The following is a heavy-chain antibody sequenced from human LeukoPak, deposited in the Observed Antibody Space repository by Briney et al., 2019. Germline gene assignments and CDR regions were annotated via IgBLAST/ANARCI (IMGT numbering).Heavy chain of an antibody. CDR3: ARDRGLTAPPPYGLDG. J-gene: IGHJ6*02. Sequence: SVKVSCKTSGGTFSSSAITWVRQAPGQGLEWMGRIIPVLNITTYAQKFQGSVTITADTSTSTVYLELSSLRSEETAVYYCARDRGLTAPPPYGLDGWGQGTTVIVSS. V-gene: IGHV1-69*04. D-gene: IGHD3-10*01. CDR1: GGTFSSSA. CDR2: IIPVLNIT.